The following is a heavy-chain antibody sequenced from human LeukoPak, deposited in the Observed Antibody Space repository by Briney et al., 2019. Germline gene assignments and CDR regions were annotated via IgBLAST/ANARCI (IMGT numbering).Heavy chain of an antibody. CDR1: GASISSFH. V-gene: IGHV4-59*01. D-gene: IGHD3-10*01. CDR3: AREEKGWFGAHAFDI. J-gene: IGHJ3*02. CDR2: IYYSGST. Sequence: PSETLSLTCSVSGASISSFHWSWIRQPPGKGLEWIGYIYYSGSTSYNPSLRSRVTISVDTSKNHFSLRLSSVTAADTAVYYCAREEKGWFGAHAFDIWGQGTMVTVSS.